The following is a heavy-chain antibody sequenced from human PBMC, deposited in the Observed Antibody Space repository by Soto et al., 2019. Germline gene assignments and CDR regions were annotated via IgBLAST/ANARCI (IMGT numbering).Heavy chain of an antibody. J-gene: IGHJ4*02. CDR1: GSTFSNYG. D-gene: IGHD2-15*01. CDR3: ARDRTSGPYSVWDH. CDR2: LSGSGRSI. V-gene: IGHV3-48*02. Sequence: EVQLLESGGVVVQPAGALRLSCAASGSTFSNYGMTWVRQATGKGLEGVSYLSGSGRSIYYADSVKGRFTISRDSASNSLSLQMSSLREEDPALYYCARDRTSGPYSVWDHWGLGTLVTVSS.